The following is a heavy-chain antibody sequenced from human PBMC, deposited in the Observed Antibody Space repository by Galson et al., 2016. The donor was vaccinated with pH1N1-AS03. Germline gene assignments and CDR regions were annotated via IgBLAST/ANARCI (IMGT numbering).Heavy chain of an antibody. CDR1: GFTFSTYA. V-gene: IGHV3-30*04. CDR2: ISSDGSHQ. Sequence: SLRLSCAASGFTFSTYAMHWVRQAPGKGLEWVAVISSDGSHQYYADSVKGRFTISRDNSKNTLYLQMNSLRAEDTAVYHCARPYCTSSRCYLYLYGLDVWGQGTTVTVSS. J-gene: IGHJ6*02. CDR3: ARPYCTSSRCYLYLYGLDV. D-gene: IGHD2-2*01.